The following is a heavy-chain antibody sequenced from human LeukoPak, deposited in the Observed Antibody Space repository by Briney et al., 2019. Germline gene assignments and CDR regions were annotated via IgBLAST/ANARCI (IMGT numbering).Heavy chain of an antibody. CDR2: IKSKTDGGTT. J-gene: IGHJ6*02. CDR1: GFTFSNAW. D-gene: IGHD3-10*01. V-gene: IGHV3-15*01. CDR3: TSLRILWFGELPHGMDV. Sequence: GGSLRLSCAASGFTFSNAWMSWVRQAPGKGLEWVGRIKSKTDGGTTDYAAPVKGRFTISRDDSKNTLYLQMNSLKTEDTAVYYCTSLRILWFGELPHGMDVWGQGTTVTVSS.